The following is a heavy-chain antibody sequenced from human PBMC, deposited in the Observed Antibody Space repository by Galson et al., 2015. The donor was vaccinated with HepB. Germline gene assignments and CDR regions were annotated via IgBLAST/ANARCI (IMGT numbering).Heavy chain of an antibody. CDR2: INPSGGST. CDR3: ARDLFPSDNEFGSYYYYYGMDV. J-gene: IGHJ6*02. D-gene: IGHD3-10*01. V-gene: IGHV1-46*01. CDR1: GYTFTSYY. Sequence: SVKVSCKASGYTFTSYYMHWVRQAPGQGLEWMGIINPSGGSTSYAQKFQGRVIMTRDTSTSTVYMELSSLRSEDTAVYYCARDLFPSDNEFGSYYYYYGMDVWGQGTTVTVSS.